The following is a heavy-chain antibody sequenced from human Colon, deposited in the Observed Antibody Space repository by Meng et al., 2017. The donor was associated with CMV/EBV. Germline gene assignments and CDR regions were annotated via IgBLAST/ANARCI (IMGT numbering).Heavy chain of an antibody. D-gene: IGHD6-6*01. V-gene: IGHV3-30*02. CDR3: AKVPASVSYYYYGMDV. CDR2: IRYDGSNK. Sequence: GGSLRLSCAASGFTFSSYGMHWVRQAPGKGLEWVAFIRYDGSNKYYADSVKGRFTISRDNSKNTLYLQMNSLRAEDTAVYYCAKVPASVSYYYYGMDVWGQGTTVTVS. J-gene: IGHJ6*02. CDR1: GFTFSSYG.